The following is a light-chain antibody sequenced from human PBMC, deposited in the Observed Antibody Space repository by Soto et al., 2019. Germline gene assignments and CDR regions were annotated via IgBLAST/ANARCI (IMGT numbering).Light chain of an antibody. J-gene: IGLJ3*02. CDR3: SSFTTTITRV. V-gene: IGLV2-14*01. Sequence: QSALTQPASVSGSPGQSITISCTGTGSDVGGYNFVSWYQQYPGKAPKLMIYEVNKRPSGVSNRFSGSKSGHTASLTISGLQAEDEADYYCSSFTTTITRVFGGVTKLTVL. CDR1: GSDVGGYNF. CDR2: EVN.